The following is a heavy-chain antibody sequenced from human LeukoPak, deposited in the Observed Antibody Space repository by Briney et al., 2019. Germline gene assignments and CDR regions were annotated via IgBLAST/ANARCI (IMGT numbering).Heavy chain of an antibody. CDR1: GFTFSRYA. D-gene: IGHD6-13*01. CDR3: ASPLSSNWYNY. V-gene: IGHV3-23*01. J-gene: IGHJ4*02. CDR2: ISKSGDHT. Sequence: RGSLRLSCAASGFTFSRYAMSWVRQAPGKGLEWVSAISKSGDHTYYADSVKGRFTISRGNSKDTLYLRMNSLRAEDTALYYCASPLSSNWYNYWGQGTLVTVPS.